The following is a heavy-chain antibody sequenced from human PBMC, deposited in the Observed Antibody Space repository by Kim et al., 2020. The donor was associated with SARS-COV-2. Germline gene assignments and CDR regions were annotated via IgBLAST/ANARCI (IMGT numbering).Heavy chain of an antibody. J-gene: IGHJ5*02. D-gene: IGHD2-2*03. CDR2: IYPGDSDT. CDR3: ARHSVVEIVVVPAALEDNWFDP. Sequence: GESLKISCKDSGYSFTSYCIGWVRQMPGKGLEWMGIIYPGDSDTRYSPSFQGQVTTSADESISTAYLQWSSLKASDTAMYYCARHSVVEIVVVPAALEDNWFDPWGQGTLVTVSS. V-gene: IGHV5-51*01. CDR1: GYSFTSYC.